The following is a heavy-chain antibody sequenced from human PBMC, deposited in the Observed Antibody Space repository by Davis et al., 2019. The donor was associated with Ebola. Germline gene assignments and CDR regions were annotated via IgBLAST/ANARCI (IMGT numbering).Heavy chain of an antibody. CDR2: IYHSGST. CDR1: GYSISSGYY. J-gene: IGHJ4*02. Sequence: MPSETLSLTCTVSGYSISSGYYWGWIRQPPGKGLEWIGSIYHSGSTYYNPSLKSRVTVSVDTSKNQFSLKLSSVTAADTAVYYCARGLRYYDSSGYLYWGQGTLVTVSS. D-gene: IGHD3-22*01. V-gene: IGHV4-38-2*02. CDR3: ARGLRYYDSSGYLY.